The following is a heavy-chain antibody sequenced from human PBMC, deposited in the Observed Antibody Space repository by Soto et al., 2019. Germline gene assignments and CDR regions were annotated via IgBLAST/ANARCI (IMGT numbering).Heavy chain of an antibody. CDR3: ARVLGNDAFDI. Sequence: PSETLSLTCSVSGASITTSFWAWIRQPPGKGLEWIGEIYHSGSTNYNPSLKSRVTISVDKSKNQFSLKLSSVTAADTAVYYCARVLGNDAFDIWGQGTMVTVSS. V-gene: IGHV4-59*12. J-gene: IGHJ3*02. D-gene: IGHD3-3*02. CDR2: IYHSGST. CDR1: GASITTSF.